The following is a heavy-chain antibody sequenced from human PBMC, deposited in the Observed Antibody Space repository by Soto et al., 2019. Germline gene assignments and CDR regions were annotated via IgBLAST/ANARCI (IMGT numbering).Heavy chain of an antibody. CDR2: IKSKTDGGTV. CDR3: TTYGSGSSYTYYFDY. V-gene: IGHV3-15*01. D-gene: IGHD3-10*01. J-gene: IGHJ4*02. Sequence: GGSLRLSCAASGFTFSNAWMSWVRQAPGKGLEWVGRIKSKTDGGTVDYAAPVKGRFTISRDDSKNMLYLQMNSLKTEDTAVYYCTTYGSGSSYTYYFDYWGQGTLVTVSS. CDR1: GFTFSNAW.